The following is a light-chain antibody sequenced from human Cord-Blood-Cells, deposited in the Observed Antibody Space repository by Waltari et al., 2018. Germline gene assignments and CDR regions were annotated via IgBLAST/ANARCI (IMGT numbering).Light chain of an antibody. Sequence: EIVLTQSPATLSLSPGERATLSCRASQSVSSYLAWYQQKPGQAPRRLIYDASNSATDIPARFSGRGSGIDFTLTISSLEPEDFAVYYCQQRSNWQLTFGPGTKVDIK. CDR2: DAS. CDR1: QSVSSY. V-gene: IGKV3-11*01. CDR3: QQRSNWQLT. J-gene: IGKJ3*01.